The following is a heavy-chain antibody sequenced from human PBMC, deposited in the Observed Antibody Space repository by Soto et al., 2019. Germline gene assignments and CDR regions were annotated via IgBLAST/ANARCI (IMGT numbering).Heavy chain of an antibody. CDR2: VSSSGTTM. D-gene: IGHD6-6*01. CDR1: GFTFSDYD. CDR3: ARMGPRAARPSY. Sequence: QVQLAESGGGLVEPGGYLRISCAASGFTFSDYDMSWIRQSPGKGLEWVSFVSSSGTTMYFADSVKGRFTISRDNAKNLLYLKMIGLRAEDTAVYYCARMGPRAARPSYWGQGTLVTVSS. V-gene: IGHV3-11*01. J-gene: IGHJ4*02.